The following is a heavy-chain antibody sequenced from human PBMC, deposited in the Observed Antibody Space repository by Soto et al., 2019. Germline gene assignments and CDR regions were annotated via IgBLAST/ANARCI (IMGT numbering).Heavy chain of an antibody. J-gene: IGHJ4*02. Sequence: EVQLLESGGGLVQPGGSLRLSCAASGFTFSSYAMRLVRQAPGKGLEWVSAISGSGDSTYYADSVKGRFTTSRDNSKNTLYLQMNSLRAEDTAVYYCARRGSGSYYDYWGQGTLVTVSS. D-gene: IGHD1-26*01. CDR2: ISGSGDST. CDR1: GFTFSSYA. CDR3: ARRGSGSYYDY. V-gene: IGHV3-23*01.